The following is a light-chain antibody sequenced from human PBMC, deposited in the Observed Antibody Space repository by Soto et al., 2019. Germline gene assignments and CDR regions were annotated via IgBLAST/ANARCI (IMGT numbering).Light chain of an antibody. Sequence: QSVLTQPASVSGSPGQSITISCTGTSSDVGSYNLVSWYQQHPGKAPKLMIYEGSKRPSGVSNRFSGSKSGNTASLTISGLQAEDEADYYCASWDDSLSVLIFGGGTKVTVL. V-gene: IGLV2-23*01. CDR2: EGS. CDR1: SSDVGSYNL. J-gene: IGLJ2*01. CDR3: ASWDDSLSVLI.